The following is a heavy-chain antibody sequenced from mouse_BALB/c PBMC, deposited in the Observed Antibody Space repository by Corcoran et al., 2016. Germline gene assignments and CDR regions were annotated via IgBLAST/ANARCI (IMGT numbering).Heavy chain of an antibody. CDR1: GYTFTNYV. CDR2: INPYNDGT. J-gene: IGHJ4*01. CDR3: ARYGNYYAMDY. Sequence: EVQLQQSGPELVKPGASVKMSCKASGYTFTNYVMHWVKQKPGQGLEWIGYINPYNDGTKYNEKFKGKATLTSDKSSSTAYMELSSLTSEDSAVYYCARYGNYYAMDYWGQGTSVTVSS. D-gene: IGHD2-1*01. V-gene: IGHV1S136*01.